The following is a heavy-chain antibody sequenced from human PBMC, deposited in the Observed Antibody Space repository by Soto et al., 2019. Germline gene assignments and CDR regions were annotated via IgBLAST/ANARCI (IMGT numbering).Heavy chain of an antibody. CDR3: AKDAPFYGDYPYYMDV. CDR1: GFTFSSYG. D-gene: IGHD4-17*01. V-gene: IGHV3-30*18. Sequence: GGSLRLSCAASGFTFSSYGMHWVRQAPGKGLEWVAVISYDGSNKYYADSVKGRFTISRDNSKNTLYLQMNSLRAEDTAVYYCAKDAPFYGDYPYYMDVWGKGTTVTVSS. CDR2: ISYDGSNK. J-gene: IGHJ6*03.